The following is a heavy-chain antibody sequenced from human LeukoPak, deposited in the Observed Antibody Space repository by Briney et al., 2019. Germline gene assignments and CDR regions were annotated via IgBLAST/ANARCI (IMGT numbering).Heavy chain of an antibody. CDR3: MRGGDPPR. V-gene: IGHV4-4*07. J-gene: IGHJ4*02. CDR1: GGSISSYY. D-gene: IGHD5-12*01. Sequence: SETLSLTCTVSGGSISSYYWNWIRQPAGKGLEWIGHISASGSTNYNPSLQSRVTMSVDTPKNQFSLKLSSLTAADTAVYYCMRGGDPPRWGQGTLVTVSS. CDR2: ISASGST.